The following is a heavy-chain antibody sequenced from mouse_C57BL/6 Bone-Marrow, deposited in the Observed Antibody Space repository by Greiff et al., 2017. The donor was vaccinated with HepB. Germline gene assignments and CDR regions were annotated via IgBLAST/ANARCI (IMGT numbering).Heavy chain of an antibody. CDR3: AIDGYYTSAWFAY. V-gene: IGHV5-17*01. Sequence: EVNVVESGGGLVKPGGSLKLSCAASGFTFSDYGMHWVRQAPEKGLEWVAYISSGSSTIYYADTVKGRFTISRDNAKNTLFLQMTSLMSEDTAMYYCAIDGYYTSAWFAYWGQGTLVTVSA. J-gene: IGHJ3*01. CDR1: GFTFSDYG. CDR2: ISSGSSTI. D-gene: IGHD2-3*01.